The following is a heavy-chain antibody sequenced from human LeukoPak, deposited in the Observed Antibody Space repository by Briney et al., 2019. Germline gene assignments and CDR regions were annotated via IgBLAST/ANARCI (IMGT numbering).Heavy chain of an antibody. D-gene: IGHD3-22*01. Sequence: SETLSLTCTVSGGSISSGSYYWSWIRQPAGKGLEWIGRIYTSGSTNYNPSLKSRVTISVDTSKNQFSLKLSSVTAADTAAYYCARDRRGDYYDSTYGFLDYWGQGTLVTVSS. CDR2: IYTSGST. CDR3: ARDRRGDYYDSTYGFLDY. CDR1: GGSISSGSYY. V-gene: IGHV4-61*02. J-gene: IGHJ4*02.